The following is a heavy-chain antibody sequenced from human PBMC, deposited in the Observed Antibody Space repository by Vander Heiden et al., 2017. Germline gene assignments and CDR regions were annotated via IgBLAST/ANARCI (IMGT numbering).Heavy chain of an antibody. V-gene: IGHV1-69*01. CDR1: GGTFSSYA. Sequence: QVQLVQSGAEGKKPGSSVKVSCKASGGTFSSYAISWVRQAPGQGLEWMGGIIPIFGTANYAQKFQGRVTITADESTSTAYMELSSLRSEDTAVYYCARDYINGYDILTYYYGMDVWGQGTTVTVSS. J-gene: IGHJ6*02. CDR3: ARDYINGYDILTYYYGMDV. D-gene: IGHD3-9*01. CDR2: IIPIFGTA.